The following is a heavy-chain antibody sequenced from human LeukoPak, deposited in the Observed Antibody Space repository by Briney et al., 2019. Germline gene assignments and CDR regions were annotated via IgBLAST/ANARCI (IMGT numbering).Heavy chain of an antibody. D-gene: IGHD4-23*01. J-gene: IGHJ4*02. V-gene: IGHV4-30-2*01. Sequence: SETLSLTCTVSGGSISSGGYYWSWIRQPPGKGLEWIGYIYHSGSTYYNPSLKSRVTISVDRSKNQFSLKLSSVTAADTAVYYCARGYGGNSDYWGQGTLVTVSS. CDR2: IYHSGST. CDR1: GGSISSGGYY. CDR3: ARGYGGNSDY.